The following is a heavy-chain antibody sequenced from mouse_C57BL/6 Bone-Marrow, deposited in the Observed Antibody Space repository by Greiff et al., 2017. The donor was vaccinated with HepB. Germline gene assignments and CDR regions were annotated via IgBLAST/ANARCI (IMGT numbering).Heavy chain of an antibody. CDR3: ARRPLYYDYDDAMDY. Sequence: VQLKQPGAELVRPGSSVKLSCKASGYTFTSYWMHWVKQRPIQGLEWIGNIDPSDSETHYNQKFKDKATLTVDKSSSTAYMQLSSLTSEDSAVYYCARRPLYYDYDDAMDYWGQGTSVTVSS. V-gene: IGHV1-52*01. J-gene: IGHJ4*01. CDR2: IDPSDSET. CDR1: GYTFTSYW. D-gene: IGHD2-4*01.